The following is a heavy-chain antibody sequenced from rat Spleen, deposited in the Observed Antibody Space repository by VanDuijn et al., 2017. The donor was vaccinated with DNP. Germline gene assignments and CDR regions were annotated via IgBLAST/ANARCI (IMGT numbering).Heavy chain of an antibody. CDR3: ATREQLRY. V-gene: IGHV5-20*01. CDR1: GFTFSDYY. CDR2: ITYDGGTP. Sequence: EVQLMESGGGLVQPGRSLKLSCAASGFTFSDYYMAWVRQAPTKGLELVTYITYDGGTPYYGDSVKGRFTISRDNAKSTLYLQMDSLRSEDTATYYCATREQLRYWGQGVMATVSS. D-gene: IGHD1-10*01. J-gene: IGHJ2*01.